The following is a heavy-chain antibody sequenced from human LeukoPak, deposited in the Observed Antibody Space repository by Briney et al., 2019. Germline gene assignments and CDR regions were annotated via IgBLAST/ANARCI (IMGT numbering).Heavy chain of an antibody. V-gene: IGHV4-34*01. CDR2: INHSGST. CDR3: ARGVNWFDP. J-gene: IGHJ5*02. Sequence: PSETLSLTCAVYGGSFSGYYWSWIRQPPGKGLEWIGEINHSGSTNYNPSLKSRVTISVDTSKNQFSLKLSSVTAADTAVSYCARGVNWFDPWGRGTLVTVSS. CDR1: GGSFSGYY.